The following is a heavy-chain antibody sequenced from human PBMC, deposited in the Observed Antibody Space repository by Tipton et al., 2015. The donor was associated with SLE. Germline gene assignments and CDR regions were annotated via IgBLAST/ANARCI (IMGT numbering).Heavy chain of an antibody. CDR2: VYYSGTT. Sequence: TLSLTCTVSGSSITAYYWTWIRQPPGKGLEWIGYVYYSGTTNYNPSLKSRVTISVDTSKNQFSLKLNSVTAADTAVYYCARAWYSSSWYFDYWGQGILVTVPS. V-gene: IGHV4-59*01. J-gene: IGHJ4*02. D-gene: IGHD6-13*01. CDR3: ARAWYSSSWYFDY. CDR1: GSSITAYY.